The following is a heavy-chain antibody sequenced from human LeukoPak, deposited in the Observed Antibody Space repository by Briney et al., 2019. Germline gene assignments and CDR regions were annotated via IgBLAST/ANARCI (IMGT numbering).Heavy chain of an antibody. CDR1: GFTFDDYT. D-gene: IGHD3-10*01. Sequence: GGSLRLSCAASGFTFDDYTMHWVRQAPGKGLEWVSLISWDGGSTYYADSVKGRFTISRDNSKNSLYLQMNSLRAEDTAVYYCARHSGGIVSMDVWGKGTTVTISS. V-gene: IGHV3-43*01. J-gene: IGHJ6*03. CDR2: ISWDGGST. CDR3: ARHSGGIVSMDV.